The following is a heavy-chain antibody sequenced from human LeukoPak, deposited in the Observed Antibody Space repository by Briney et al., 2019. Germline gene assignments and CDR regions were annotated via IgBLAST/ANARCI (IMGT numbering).Heavy chain of an antibody. V-gene: IGHV4-61*01. D-gene: IGHD3-22*01. CDR1: GGSIRSSTYY. CDR2: IYDSGST. J-gene: IGHJ3*02. Sequence: SETLSPTCTVSGGSIRSSTYYWCWIRQPPGKGLEWIGYIYDSGSTNYNPSLKSPVTISVDTSKNQFSLKLSSVTAADTAVFYCASLTTADAFDIWGQGTMVTVSS. CDR3: ASLTTADAFDI.